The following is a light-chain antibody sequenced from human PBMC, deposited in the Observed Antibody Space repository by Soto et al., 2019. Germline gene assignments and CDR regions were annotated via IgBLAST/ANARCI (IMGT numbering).Light chain of an antibody. J-gene: IGKJ1*01. Sequence: DIQMTQSPSSVSASVGDRVTITCRASQGISSWLAWYQQKPGKAPKLLIYGATNLHTGVPSRFSGSGSGTDFTLTISSLQPEDFATYYCLQDHNYPWTFGQGTKVDIK. V-gene: IGKV1-12*01. CDR2: GAT. CDR1: QGISSW. CDR3: LQDHNYPWT.